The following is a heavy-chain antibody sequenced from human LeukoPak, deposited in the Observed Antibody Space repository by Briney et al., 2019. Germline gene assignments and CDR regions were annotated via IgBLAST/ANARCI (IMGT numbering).Heavy chain of an antibody. D-gene: IGHD3-22*01. CDR1: GFSFSSYG. Sequence: PGGSLRLSCAGSGFSFSSYGMHWVRQAPGKGLEWMAFIRSDGSNKYYADSVKGRFTISRDNSKNTLYLQMNSLRAEDTAVYYCARGLYYYDSSGPPTGWGQGTLVTVSS. CDR3: ARGLYYYDSSGPPTG. J-gene: IGHJ4*02. CDR2: IRSDGSNK. V-gene: IGHV3-30*02.